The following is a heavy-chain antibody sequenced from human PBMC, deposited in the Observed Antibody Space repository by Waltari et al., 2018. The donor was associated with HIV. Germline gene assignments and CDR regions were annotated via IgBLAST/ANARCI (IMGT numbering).Heavy chain of an antibody. CDR3: ARGSAYCSGGSCYLVGYFDY. CDR1: GGSINNGGYY. Sequence: QVQLQESGPGLVKPSQTLSLTCTVSGGSINNGGYYWSWIRQHPGKGLEWIGYINYSGSTYYNPSLKRRVTISVDRSKNQFSLKLSSVTAADTAVYYCARGSAYCSGGSCYLVGYFDYWGQGTLVTVSS. D-gene: IGHD2-15*01. J-gene: IGHJ4*02. V-gene: IGHV4-31*03. CDR2: INYSGST.